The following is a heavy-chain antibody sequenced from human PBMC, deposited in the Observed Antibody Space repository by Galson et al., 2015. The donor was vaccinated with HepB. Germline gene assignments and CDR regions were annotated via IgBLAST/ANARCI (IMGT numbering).Heavy chain of an antibody. CDR1: GGSFSGYY. Sequence: ETLSLTCAVYGGSFSGYYWSWIRQPPGKGLEWIGEINHSGSTNYNPSLKSRVTISVDTSKNQFSLKLSSVTAADTAVYYCARAVSGFWFGELLPSYYGMDVWGQGTTVTVSS. V-gene: IGHV4-34*01. CDR3: ARAVSGFWFGELLPSYYGMDV. CDR2: INHSGST. J-gene: IGHJ6*02. D-gene: IGHD3-10*01.